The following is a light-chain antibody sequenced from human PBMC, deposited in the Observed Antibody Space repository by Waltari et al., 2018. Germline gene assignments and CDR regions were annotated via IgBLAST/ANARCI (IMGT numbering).Light chain of an antibody. CDR1: HDITNF. CDR2: DAS. V-gene: IGKV1-33*01. Sequence: DIQMTQSPSSLSASVGDTVTITSQASHDITNFLNWYQQKPGKAPKLLIYDASNLETGVPSMFSGSGSGTDFTFTISSLQPEDIATYYCQQFDHLPTFGQGTRLEIK. J-gene: IGKJ5*01. CDR3: QQFDHLPT.